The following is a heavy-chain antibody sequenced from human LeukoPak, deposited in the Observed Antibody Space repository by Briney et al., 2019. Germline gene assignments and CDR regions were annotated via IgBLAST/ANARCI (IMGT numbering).Heavy chain of an antibody. CDR1: GGSISSYY. CDR3: ATGGQQLGHYYYYYGMDV. V-gene: IGHV4-59*01. D-gene: IGHD6-13*01. CDR2: IYYSGST. Sequence: SETLSLTCTVSGGSISSYYWSWIRQPPGKGLEWIGYIYYSGSTIYNPSLKSRVTISVDTSKNQFSLKLSSVTAADTAVYYCATGGQQLGHYYYYYGMDVWGQGTTVTVSS. J-gene: IGHJ6*02.